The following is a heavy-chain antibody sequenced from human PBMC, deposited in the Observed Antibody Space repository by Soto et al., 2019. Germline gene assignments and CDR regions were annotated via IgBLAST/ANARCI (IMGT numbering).Heavy chain of an antibody. CDR3: ARGPYSSSWYSENFDY. J-gene: IGHJ4*02. CDR2: INAGNGNT. D-gene: IGHD6-13*01. V-gene: IGHV1-3*01. Sequence: ASVKVSCKASGYTFTSYAMHWVRQAPGQRLEWMGWINAGNGNTKYSQKLQGRVTMTTDTSTSTAYMELRSLRSDDTAVYYCARGPYSSSWYSENFDYWGQGTLVTVSS. CDR1: GYTFTSYA.